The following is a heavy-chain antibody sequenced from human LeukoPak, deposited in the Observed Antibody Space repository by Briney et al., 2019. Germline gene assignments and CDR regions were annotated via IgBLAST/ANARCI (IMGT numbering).Heavy chain of an antibody. CDR3: ARERIGAVAGGSRYFDY. CDR1: GYTFTSYG. V-gene: IGHV1-18*04. D-gene: IGHD6-19*01. Sequence: ASVKVSCKASGYTFTSYGISWVRQAPGQGLECMGWISAYNGNTNYAQKLQGRVTMTTDTSTSTAYMELRSLRSDDTAVYYCARERIGAVAGGSRYFDYWGQGTLVTVSS. CDR2: ISAYNGNT. J-gene: IGHJ4*02.